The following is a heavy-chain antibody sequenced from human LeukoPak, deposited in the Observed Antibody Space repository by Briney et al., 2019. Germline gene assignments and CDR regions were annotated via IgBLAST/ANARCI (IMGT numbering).Heavy chain of an antibody. Sequence: SVKVSCKASGGTFSSYAISWVRQAPGQGLEWMGRIIPIFGTANYAQKFQGRVTITTDESTSTAYMELSSLRSEDTAVYYCAVDNVITTVTTDYWGQGTLVTVPS. CDR2: IIPIFGTA. J-gene: IGHJ4*02. CDR3: AVDNVITTVTTDY. D-gene: IGHD4-17*01. CDR1: GGTFSSYA. V-gene: IGHV1-69*05.